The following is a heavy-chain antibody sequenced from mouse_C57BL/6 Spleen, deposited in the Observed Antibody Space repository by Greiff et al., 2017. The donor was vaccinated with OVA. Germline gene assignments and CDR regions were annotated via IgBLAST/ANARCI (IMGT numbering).Heavy chain of an antibody. D-gene: IGHD2-1*01. V-gene: IGHV14-1*01. CDR1: GFNIKDYY. J-gene: IGHJ1*03. Sequence: EVKVVESGAELVRPGASVKLSCTASGFNIKDYYMHWVKQRPEQGLEWIGRIDPEDGDTEYDPKFQGKATMTADTSSNTAYLQLSSLTSEATAVYYCTYYGITEYFDVWGTGTTVTVSS. CDR2: IDPEDGDT. CDR3: TYYGITEYFDV.